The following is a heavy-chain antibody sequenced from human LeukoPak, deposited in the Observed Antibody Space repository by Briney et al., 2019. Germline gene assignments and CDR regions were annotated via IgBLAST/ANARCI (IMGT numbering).Heavy chain of an antibody. CDR1: GGSISSHY. Sequence: PSETLSLTCTVSGGSISSHYWSWIRQPPGKGLEWIGYIYYSGSTNYNPSLKSRVTISVDTSKNQFSLKLSSVTAADTAVYYCARAFGLQPYYFDYWGQGTLVTVSS. CDR3: ARAFGLQPYYFDY. V-gene: IGHV4-59*11. J-gene: IGHJ4*02. CDR2: IYYSGST. D-gene: IGHD1-1*01.